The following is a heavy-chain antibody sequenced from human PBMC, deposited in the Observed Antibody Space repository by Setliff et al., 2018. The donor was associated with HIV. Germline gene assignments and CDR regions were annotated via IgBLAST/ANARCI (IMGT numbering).Heavy chain of an antibody. J-gene: IGHJ5*02. CDR3: TTDPLQGVVVVAATLGWFDP. CDR1: GFTVTSHY. V-gene: IGHV3-15*01. Sequence: GGSLRLSCAVSGFTVTSHYMTWVRQAPGKGLEWVGRIKSKTDGGTTDYAAPVKGRFTISRDDSKNTLYLQVNSLKTEDTAVYYCTTDPLQGVVVVAATLGWFDPWGQGTLVTVSS. CDR2: IKSKTDGGTT. D-gene: IGHD2-15*01.